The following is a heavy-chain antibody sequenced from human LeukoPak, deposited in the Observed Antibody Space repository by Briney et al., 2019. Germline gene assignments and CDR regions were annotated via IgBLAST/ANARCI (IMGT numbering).Heavy chain of an antibody. V-gene: IGHV1-3*01. CDR1: GYTFSDYA. CDR2: IDAGNGDT. CDR3: ARGSTSDWPLDH. J-gene: IGHJ4*02. D-gene: IGHD2-2*01. Sequence: ASVKVSCKASGYTFSDYAMHWVRQAPGQRVEWMGWIDAGNGDTRYSQKFQGRVTITRDTSASTAYIELRSLRSEDTAMYYCARGSTSDWPLDHWGQETLVTISS.